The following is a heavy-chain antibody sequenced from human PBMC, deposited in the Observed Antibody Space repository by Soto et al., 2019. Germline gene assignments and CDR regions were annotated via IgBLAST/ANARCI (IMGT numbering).Heavy chain of an antibody. J-gene: IGHJ3*02. CDR3: AKVVHERSVNEALDI. D-gene: IGHD2-2*01. Sequence: PGGSLRLSCAASGFTFNTFALTWVRQAPGKGLEWVSSITVDGGSTYYVDSVKGRFTVSRDNSKNTLYLQMDSLRAEDTAVYYCAKVVHERSVNEALDIWGQGPMGTAS. CDR1: GFTFNTFA. V-gene: IGHV3-23*01. CDR2: ITVDGGST.